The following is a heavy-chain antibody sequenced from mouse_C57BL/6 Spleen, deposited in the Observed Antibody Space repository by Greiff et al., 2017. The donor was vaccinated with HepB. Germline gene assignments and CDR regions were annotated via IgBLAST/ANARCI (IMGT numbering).Heavy chain of an antibody. CDR3: ARHNDYYGSSYDY. CDR1: GFTFSSYT. CDR2: ISGGGGNT. Sequence: DVKLVESGGGLVKPGGSLKLSCAASGFTFSSYTMSWVRQTPEKRLEWVATISGGGGNTYYPDSVKGRFTISRDNAKNTLYLQMSSLRSEDTALYYCARHNDYYGSSYDYWGQGTTLTVSS. D-gene: IGHD1-1*01. J-gene: IGHJ2*01. V-gene: IGHV5-9*01.